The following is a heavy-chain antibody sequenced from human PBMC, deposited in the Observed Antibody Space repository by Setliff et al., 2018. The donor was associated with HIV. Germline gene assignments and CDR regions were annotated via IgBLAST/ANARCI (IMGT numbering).Heavy chain of an antibody. Sequence: GESLKISCKGSGNTFGRHWVAWMRQMPGKGLEWMGMIYPGDPDARYNPSLQGQVTISADKSIDTAYLQWDNLRASDTAMYYCAKYSPAAWFDSWGQGTLVTVSS. J-gene: IGHJ5*01. CDR3: AKYSPAAWFDS. CDR2: IYPGDPDA. CDR1: GNTFGRHW. D-gene: IGHD2-15*01. V-gene: IGHV5-51*01.